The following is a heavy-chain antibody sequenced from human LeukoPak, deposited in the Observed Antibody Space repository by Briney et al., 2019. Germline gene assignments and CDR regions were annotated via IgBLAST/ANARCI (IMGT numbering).Heavy chain of an antibody. Sequence: GGSLRLSCVASGFTFSSYAVGWVRQAPGKGLEWVSVISISAGSTNYADSVKGRFTISRDNSKNTLYLQMNSLRAEDTAVYYCARGGYSYGLAGNFDYWGQGTLVTVSS. J-gene: IGHJ4*02. CDR2: ISISAGST. CDR3: ARGGYSYGLAGNFDY. V-gene: IGHV3-23*01. D-gene: IGHD5-18*01. CDR1: GFTFSSYA.